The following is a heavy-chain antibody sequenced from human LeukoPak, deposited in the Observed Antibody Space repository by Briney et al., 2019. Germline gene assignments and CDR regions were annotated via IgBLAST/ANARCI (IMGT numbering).Heavy chain of an antibody. Sequence: PGGSLRLSCVASGFIFSSYEMNWVRQAPGRGLEWISYIAGSGTATNYADSVKGRFTIFRDNAKRSVYLQMNSLRPEDTAVYFCARSSGRTLDVWGQGTTVIVSS. J-gene: IGHJ3*01. V-gene: IGHV3-48*03. CDR2: IAGSGTAT. D-gene: IGHD3-22*01. CDR3: ARSSGRTLDV. CDR1: GFIFSSYE.